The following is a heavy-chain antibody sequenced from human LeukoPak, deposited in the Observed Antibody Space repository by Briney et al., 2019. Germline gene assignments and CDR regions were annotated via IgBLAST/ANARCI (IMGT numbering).Heavy chain of an antibody. J-gene: IGHJ5*02. CDR1: GFTFSSYG. CDR3: ARPKETGTTSNWFDP. V-gene: IGHV3-21*01. D-gene: IGHD1-7*01. Sequence: GGSLRLSCAASGFTFSSYGMNWVRQAPGRGLEWVSSISGSGDNTFYADSVKGRFTISRDNAKNSLYLQMNSLRAEDTAVYYCARPKETGTTSNWFDPWGQGTLVTVSS. CDR2: ISGSGDNT.